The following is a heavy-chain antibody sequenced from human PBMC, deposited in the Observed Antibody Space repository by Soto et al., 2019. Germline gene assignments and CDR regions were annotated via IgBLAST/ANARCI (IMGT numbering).Heavy chain of an antibody. D-gene: IGHD3-22*01. Sequence: SETLSLTCSVSGGSMISYYWSCIRQPPGKGLEWIGYIYYSGSTNYNPSLKSRVTISVDTSKNQFSLKLSPVTAADTAVYYCARVHYDSSGYYYPINYYFEYWGQGTMVTVPS. CDR3: ARVHYDSSGYYYPINYYFEY. CDR2: IYYSGST. J-gene: IGHJ4*02. V-gene: IGHV4-59*01. CDR1: GGSMISYY.